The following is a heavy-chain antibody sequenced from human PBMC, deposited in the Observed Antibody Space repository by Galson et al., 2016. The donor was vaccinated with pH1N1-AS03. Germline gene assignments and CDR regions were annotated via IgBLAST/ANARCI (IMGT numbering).Heavy chain of an antibody. CDR2: IYSGGRT. D-gene: IGHD2/OR15-2a*01. CDR3: ASDHGQYSLLN. CDR1: GFTLSTNY. V-gene: IGHV3-53*05. J-gene: IGHJ4*02. Sequence: FLRLSCAASGFTLSTNYISRVRQAPGKGLECVSVIYSGGRTDYADTVKDRFIISRDIYKNMLYLQMNSLRGEDSAVYYCASDHGQYSLLNWGQGTLVTVSS.